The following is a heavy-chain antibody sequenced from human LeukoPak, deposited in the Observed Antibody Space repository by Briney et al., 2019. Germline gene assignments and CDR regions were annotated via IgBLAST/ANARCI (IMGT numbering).Heavy chain of an antibody. J-gene: IGHJ4*02. Sequence: SETLSLTCAVYGGSFSGYYWSWLRQAPGKGLEWIGEINHSGSTNYNPSLKSRVTISVDTSKNQFSLKLSSVTAADTAVYYCARASNYYGSGSCDYWGQGTLVTVSS. CDR1: GGSFSGYY. CDR2: INHSGST. D-gene: IGHD3-10*01. V-gene: IGHV4-34*01. CDR3: ARASNYYGSGSCDY.